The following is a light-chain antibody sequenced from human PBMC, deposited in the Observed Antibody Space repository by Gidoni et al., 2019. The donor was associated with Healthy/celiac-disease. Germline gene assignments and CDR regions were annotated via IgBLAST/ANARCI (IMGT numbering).Light chain of an antibody. J-gene: IGLJ2*01. CDR3: QAWDSSTHVV. Sequence: SYELTQPPSVSVSPGQTASITCSADKLGDKYAVWYQQKPGQSPVLVIYQDSKRHSGIPERFSGSNSGNTATLTISGTQAMDEADYYCQAWDSSTHVVFGGGTKLTVL. CDR2: QDS. V-gene: IGLV3-1*01. CDR1: KLGDKY.